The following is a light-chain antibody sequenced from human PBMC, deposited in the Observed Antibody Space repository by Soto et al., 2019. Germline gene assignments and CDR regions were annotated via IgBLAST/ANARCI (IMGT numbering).Light chain of an antibody. J-gene: IGKJ4*01. CDR3: QQYYSTPVT. CDR1: QRGFPSPDNKDF. Sequence: MNPSPDFLGGALGGRATINCKSHQRGFPSPDNKDFLGWYQQKPGQPPKLLIYWASTRESGVPDRFSGSGSGTDFTLTITSLQAEDVAVYYCQQYYSTPVTFGAGTKVEIK. V-gene: IGKV4-1*01. CDR2: WAS.